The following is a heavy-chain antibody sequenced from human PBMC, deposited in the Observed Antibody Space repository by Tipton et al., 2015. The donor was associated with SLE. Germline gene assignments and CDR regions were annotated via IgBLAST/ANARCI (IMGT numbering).Heavy chain of an antibody. CDR1: GFTFSSYA. D-gene: IGHD1-26*01. CDR3: AKDSGSYWGYYYGMDV. J-gene: IGHJ6*02. Sequence: QLVQSGGGVVQPGRSLRLSCAASGFTFSSYAMSWVRQAPGKGLEWVSAISGSGGSTYYADSVKGRFTISRDNSKNTLYLQMNSLRAEDTAVYYCAKDSGSYWGYYYGMDVWGQGTTVTVSS. V-gene: IGHV3-23*04. CDR2: ISGSGGST.